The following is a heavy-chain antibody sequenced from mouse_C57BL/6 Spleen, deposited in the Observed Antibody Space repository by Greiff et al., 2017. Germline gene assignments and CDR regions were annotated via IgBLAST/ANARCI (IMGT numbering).Heavy chain of an antibody. J-gene: IGHJ4*01. V-gene: IGHV1-18*01. CDR3: ARTTTVVEGAMDY. CDR1: GYTFTDYN. CDR2: INPNNGGT. Sequence: EVQRVESGPELVKPGASVKIPCKASGYTFTDYNMDWVKQSHGKSLEWIGDINPNNGGTIYNQKFKGKATLTVDKSSSTAYMELRSLTSEDTAVYYCARTTTVVEGAMDYWGQGTSVTVSS. D-gene: IGHD1-1*01.